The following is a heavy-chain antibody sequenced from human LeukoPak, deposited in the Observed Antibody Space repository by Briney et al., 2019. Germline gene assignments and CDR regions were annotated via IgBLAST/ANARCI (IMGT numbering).Heavy chain of an antibody. CDR3: ARAGYYYYYMDV. J-gene: IGHJ6*03. Sequence: SETLSLTCTVSGGSISSSSYYWGWIRQPPGKGLEWIGNIYYRGSTYYNPSLKSRVTISVDTSKKQFSLKLSSVTAADTAVYYCARAGYYYYYMDVWGKGTTVTVSS. CDR2: IYYRGST. V-gene: IGHV4-39*07. CDR1: GGSISSSSYY.